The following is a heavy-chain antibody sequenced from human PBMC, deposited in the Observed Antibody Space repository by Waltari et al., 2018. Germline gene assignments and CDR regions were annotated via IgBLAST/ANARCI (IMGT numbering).Heavy chain of an antibody. J-gene: IGHJ3*02. V-gene: IGHV4-34*01. Sequence: QVQLQQWGAGLLQPSETLSLTCAVSGGSFSGYYWSWIRHPQRKGREWIGEINHRGSTNYNPSLKSRITISVDTSKSQFSLKLSSVTAADTAVYYCARDRGLRRLSTFEIWGQGTMVTVSS. CDR2: INHRGST. D-gene: IGHD3-16*02. CDR3: ARDRGLRRLSTFEI. CDR1: GGSFSGYY.